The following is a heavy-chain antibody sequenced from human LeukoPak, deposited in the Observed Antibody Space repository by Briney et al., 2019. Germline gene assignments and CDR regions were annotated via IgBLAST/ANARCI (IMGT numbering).Heavy chain of an antibody. D-gene: IGHD2-2*01. J-gene: IGHJ6*02. CDR3: ARGEVVVVPAATVGEYYYGMDV. Sequence: AASVKVSCKASGGTFSSYAISWVRQAPGQGLEWMGGIIPIFGTANYAQKFQGRVTITADESTSAAYMELSSLRSEDTAVYYCARGEVVVVPAATVGEYYYGMDVWGQGTTVTVSS. CDR1: GGTFSSYA. V-gene: IGHV1-69*13. CDR2: IIPIFGTA.